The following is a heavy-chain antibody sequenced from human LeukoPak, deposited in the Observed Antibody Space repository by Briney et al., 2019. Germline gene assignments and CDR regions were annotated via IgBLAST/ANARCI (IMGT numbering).Heavy chain of an antibody. CDR3: AGGGQRFDD. CDR2: IKQDGSEK. CDR1: GFTFSNYW. V-gene: IGHV3-7*01. J-gene: IGHJ4*02. D-gene: IGHD1-1*01. Sequence: GSLRLSCAAFGFTFSNYWMSWVRPAPGKGLEWVANIKQDGSEKSYVDSVKGRFTISKDNADNSLYLQMDSLRAVVTAVYYCAGGGQRFDDWGQGTLVTVST.